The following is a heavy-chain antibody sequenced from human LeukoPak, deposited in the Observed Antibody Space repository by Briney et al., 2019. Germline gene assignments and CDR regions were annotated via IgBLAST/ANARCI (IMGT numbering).Heavy chain of an antibody. J-gene: IGHJ5*01. Sequence: SETLSLTCTVSGGSVDNYYWSWIRQPPGKGLEWIGYIYYSGSTNYNPSLKSRVTISVDASKNQFSLKVSSVTAADTAVYYCARGGGWFVYWGQGTLVTVSS. V-gene: IGHV4-59*02. D-gene: IGHD6-25*01. CDR2: IYYSGST. CDR3: ARGGGWFVY. CDR1: GGSVDNYY.